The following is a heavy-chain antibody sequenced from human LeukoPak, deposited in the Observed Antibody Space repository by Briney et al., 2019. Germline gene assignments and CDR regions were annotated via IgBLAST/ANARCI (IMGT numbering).Heavy chain of an antibody. CDR2: IIPIFGTA. CDR1: GGTFSSYA. V-gene: IGHV1-69*13. CDR3: ARQWLVLPHYYYGMDV. Sequence: SVKVSCKASGGTFSSYAISWVRQAPGQGLEWMGGIIPIFGTANYAQKFQGRVTITADESTSTAHMELSSLRSEDTAVYYCARQWLVLPHYYYGMDVWGQGTTVTVSS. J-gene: IGHJ6*02. D-gene: IGHD6-19*01.